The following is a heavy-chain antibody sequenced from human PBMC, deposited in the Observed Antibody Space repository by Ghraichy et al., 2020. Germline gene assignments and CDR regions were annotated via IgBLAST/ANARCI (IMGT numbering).Heavy chain of an antibody. CDR3: VADVGWYLHY. V-gene: IGHV3-7*01. CDR2: MKQDGSDR. J-gene: IGHJ4*02. Sequence: GSLRLSCTVSGFTSKTYWMHWVRQAPGEGLEWVATMKQDGSDRHFVDSVKGRFTISRDNAENSLYLQMNSLRAEETAVYYCVADVGWYLHYWGQGILVTVSA. CDR1: GFTSKTYW. D-gene: IGHD6-19*01.